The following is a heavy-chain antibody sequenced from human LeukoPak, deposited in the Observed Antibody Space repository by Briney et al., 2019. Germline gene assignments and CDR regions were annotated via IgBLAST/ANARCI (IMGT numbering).Heavy chain of an antibody. CDR2: ISYDGSKK. D-gene: IGHD3-22*01. J-gene: IGHJ4*02. CDR3: ARVMNYYDSSGPFDY. CDR1: GFTFSSYA. V-gene: IGHV3-30-3*01. Sequence: GGSLRLSCAASGFTFSSYAMHWVRQAPGKGLEWVAVISYDGSKKYYADSVKGRFTISRDNSKNTLYLQMNSLRAEDTAVYYCARVMNYYDSSGPFDYWGQGTLVTVSS.